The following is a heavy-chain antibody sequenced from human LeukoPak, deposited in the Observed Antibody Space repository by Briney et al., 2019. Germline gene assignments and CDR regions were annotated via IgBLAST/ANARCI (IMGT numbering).Heavy chain of an antibody. J-gene: IGHJ6*02. D-gene: IGHD5-24*01. Sequence: GGSLRLSCVASGFTLSTYAIHWVRQPPGKGLVWVAVMSPDGTNKYYADSVKGRFTISRDSSKNTLFLQMNGLRVDDTAAYYCARAHSNLDFNSYNVDVWPQGTTVPV. CDR2: MSPDGTNK. CDR1: GFTLSTYA. V-gene: IGHV3-30-3*01. CDR3: ARAHSNLDFNSYNVDV.